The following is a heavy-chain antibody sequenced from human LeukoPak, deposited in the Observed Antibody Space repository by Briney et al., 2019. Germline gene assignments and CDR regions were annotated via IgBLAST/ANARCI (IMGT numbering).Heavy chain of an antibody. J-gene: IGHJ2*01. V-gene: IGHV3-9*01. CDR3: AKDRYSGSQAFDL. Sequence: GGSLRLSCAASGFTFDDYAMHWVRQAPGKGLEWVSGISWNSGSTGYADSVKGRFTISRDNAKDSLYLQMNSLRAEDTALYYCAKDRYSGSQAFDLWGRGTLVTVSS. D-gene: IGHD1-26*01. CDR1: GFTFDDYA. CDR2: ISWNSGST.